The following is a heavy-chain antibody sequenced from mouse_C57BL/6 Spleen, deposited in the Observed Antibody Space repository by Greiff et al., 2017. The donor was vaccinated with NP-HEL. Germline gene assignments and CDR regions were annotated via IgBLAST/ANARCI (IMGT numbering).Heavy chain of an antibody. CDR2: ISSGGSYT. Sequence: DVKLVESGGDLVKPGGSLKLSCAASGFTFSSYGMSWVRQTPDKRLEWVATISSGGSYTYYPDSVKGRFTISRDNAKNTLYLQMSSLKSEDTAMYYCARWLLRGYAMDYWGQGTSVTVSS. CDR1: GFTFSSYG. CDR3: ARWLLRGYAMDY. V-gene: IGHV5-6*02. J-gene: IGHJ4*01. D-gene: IGHD2-3*01.